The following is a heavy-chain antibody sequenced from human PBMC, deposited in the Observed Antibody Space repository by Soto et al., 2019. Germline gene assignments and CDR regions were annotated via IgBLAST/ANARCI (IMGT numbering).Heavy chain of an antibody. CDR2: INPNSGGT. CDR1: GYTFTGYY. CDR3: ARGDIVATIAIRWFDP. J-gene: IGHJ5*02. V-gene: IGHV1-2*04. Sequence: ASVKVSCKASGYTFTGYYMHWVRQAPGQGLEWMGWINPNSGGTNYAQKFQGWVTMTRDTSISTAYMELSRLRSDDTAVYYCARGDIVATIAIRWFDPWGQGTLVTVSS. D-gene: IGHD5-12*01.